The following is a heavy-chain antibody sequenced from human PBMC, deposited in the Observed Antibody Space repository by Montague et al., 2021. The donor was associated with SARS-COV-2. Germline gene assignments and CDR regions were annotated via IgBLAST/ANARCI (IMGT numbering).Heavy chain of an antibody. J-gene: IGHJ6*02. CDR3: ARVHPLWFGELLLDYYYYYGMDV. D-gene: IGHD3-10*01. V-gene: IGHV4-4*02. CDR1: GGSISSSNW. Sequence: SETLSLTSAVSGGSISSSNWWSWVRQPPGKGLEWIGEIYHSGSTNYNPSLKSRVTISVDKSKNQFSLKLSSVTAADTAVYYCARVHPLWFGELLLDYYYYYGMDVWGQGTTVTVSS. CDR2: IYHSGST.